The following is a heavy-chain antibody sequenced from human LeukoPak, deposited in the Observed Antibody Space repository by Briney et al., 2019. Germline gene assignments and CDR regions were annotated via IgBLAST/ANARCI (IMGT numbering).Heavy chain of an antibody. J-gene: IGHJ4*02. D-gene: IGHD5-24*01. V-gene: IGHV4-39*01. CDR3: ARQPLEMATKGGDY. CDR2: IYYSGST. Sequence: SETLSLTCTVSGGSISSSSYYWGWIRQPPGKGLEWIGSIYYSGSTYYNPSLKSRVTISVDTSKNQFSLKLSSVTAADTAVYYCARQPLEMATKGGDYWGQGTLVTVSS. CDR1: GGSISSSSYY.